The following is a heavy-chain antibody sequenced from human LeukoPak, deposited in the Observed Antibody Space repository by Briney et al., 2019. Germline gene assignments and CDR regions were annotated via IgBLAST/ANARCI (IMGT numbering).Heavy chain of an antibody. CDR1: GYTFTGYY. CDR3: ARDLDTAMVFDY. J-gene: IGHJ4*02. Sequence: ASVKVSCKASGYTFTGYYMHWVRQAPGQGLEWMGWINPNSGNTGYAQKFQGRVVMTRDTSTSTVYMELSSLRAEDTAVYYCARDLDTAMVFDYWGQGTLVTVSS. D-gene: IGHD5-18*01. V-gene: IGHV1-2*02. CDR2: INPNSGNT.